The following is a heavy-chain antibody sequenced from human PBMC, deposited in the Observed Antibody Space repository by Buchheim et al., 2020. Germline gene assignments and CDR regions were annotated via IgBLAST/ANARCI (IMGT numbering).Heavy chain of an antibody. J-gene: IGHJ4*02. D-gene: IGHD6-13*01. V-gene: IGHV3-30-3*01. CDR2: ISYDGSNK. CDR3: ARDRYSSLDY. Sequence: QVQLVESGGGVVQPGRSLRLSCAASGFTFSSYAMHWVRQAPGKGLEWVAVISYDGSNKYYADSVKGRFTISSDNSKNTLYLQMNSLRAEDTAVYYCARDRYSSLDYWGQGTL. CDR1: GFTFSSYA.